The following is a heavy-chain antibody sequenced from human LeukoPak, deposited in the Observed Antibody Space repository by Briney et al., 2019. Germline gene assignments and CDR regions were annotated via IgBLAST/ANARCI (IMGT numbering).Heavy chain of an antibody. CDR3: ARVYDSSGTDAFDI. CDR2: IYHSGST. D-gene: IGHD3-22*01. J-gene: IGHJ3*02. Sequence: SQTLSLTCTVSGGSISSGGYYWSWIRQPPGKGLEWIGYIYHSGSTYYNPSLKSRVTISVDRSKNQFSLKLSSVTAADTAVYYCARVYDSSGTDAFDIWGQGTMVTVSS. V-gene: IGHV4-30-2*01. CDR1: GGSISSGGYY.